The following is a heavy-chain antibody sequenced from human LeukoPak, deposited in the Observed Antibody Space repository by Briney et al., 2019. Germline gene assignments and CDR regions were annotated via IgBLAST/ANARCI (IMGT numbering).Heavy chain of an antibody. D-gene: IGHD2-21*02. J-gene: IGHJ3*02. Sequence: GGSLRLSCAPSGFTFNIYAMSCVRQSPGKALEWVSAISCSGGSTYYADSVKGRFTISRDNSKNTLYLQMNSLRAEDTAVYYCVKTRAYCGGDCYIAPAFDMWGRGTMVTVSS. CDR3: VKTRAYCGGDCYIAPAFDM. CDR2: ISCSGGST. V-gene: IGHV3-23*01. CDR1: GFTFNIYA.